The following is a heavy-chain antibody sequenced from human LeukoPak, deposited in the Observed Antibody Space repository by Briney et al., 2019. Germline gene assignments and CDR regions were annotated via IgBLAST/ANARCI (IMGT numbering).Heavy chain of an antibody. CDR3: TRGRVGVTQWFDH. J-gene: IGHJ5*02. Sequence: GASVTVSCTASGYIFTNHDINWVRQAPGQGLEWMGWMNPNSGNTGYAQKFQGRVTITRNTSISTAYMELSNLRSEDTAVYFCTRGRVGVTQWFDHWGQGTLVVVSS. CDR2: MNPNSGNT. CDR1: GYIFTNHD. D-gene: IGHD1-26*01. V-gene: IGHV1-8*03.